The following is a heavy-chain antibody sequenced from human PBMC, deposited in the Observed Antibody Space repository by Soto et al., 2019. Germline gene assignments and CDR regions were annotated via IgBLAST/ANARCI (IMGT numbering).Heavy chain of an antibody. D-gene: IGHD6-6*01. V-gene: IGHV4-4*07. J-gene: IGHJ5*02. CDR3: PKAPLEGGWAARPGSWFDP. CDR2: VYHTGYT. Sequence: SETLSLTCSVSGGSVSGYYWSWIQQPAGKGLERIGRVYHTGYTNYNPALRGRVTMSLDTSKNQISLKWTCVNAAYTGVYFSPKAPLEGGWAARPGSWFDPWGRGRLVTASS. CDR1: GGSVSGYY.